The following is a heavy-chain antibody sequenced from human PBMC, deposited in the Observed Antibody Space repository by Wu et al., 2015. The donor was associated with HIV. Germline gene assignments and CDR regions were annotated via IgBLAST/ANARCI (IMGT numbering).Heavy chain of an antibody. CDR2: MNSNNGKT. CDR3: ATSYYGSGSYPTFYYYYAMDV. D-gene: IGHD3-10*01. CDR1: GYTITTYD. V-gene: IGHV1-8*01. J-gene: IGHJ6*02. Sequence: QVQLVQSGAEVKKPGASVKVSCQASGYTITTYDFNWVRQAPGQGLEWMGWMNSNNGKTGYGQKFQGRVAMTRNISTRTAYMELSGLKSEDTAVYYCATSYYGSGSYPTFYYYYAMDVVGPKGPRSPSP.